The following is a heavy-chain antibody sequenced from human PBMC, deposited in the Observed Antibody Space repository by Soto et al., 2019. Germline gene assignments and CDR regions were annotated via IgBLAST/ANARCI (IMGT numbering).Heavy chain of an antibody. D-gene: IGHD6-19*01. CDR3: ARGGSGWLGFDY. Sequence: GGSLRLSCAASGFTFSAYWMSWVRQAPGKGLEWVANINQHGSEKYSVDSLKGRFTISRDNAKNSLYLQMNSLRVEDTAVYYCARGGSGWLGFDYWGQGTLVTVSS. J-gene: IGHJ4*02. CDR1: GFTFSAYW. CDR2: INQHGSEK. V-gene: IGHV3-7*01.